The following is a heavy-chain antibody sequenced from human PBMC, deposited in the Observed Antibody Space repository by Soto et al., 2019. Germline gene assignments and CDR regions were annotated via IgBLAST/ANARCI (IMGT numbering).Heavy chain of an antibody. V-gene: IGHV1-18*01. CDR3: ARASHHSTSTWLDY. D-gene: IGHD3-16*01. J-gene: IGHJ4*02. CDR2: ISAYNGNT. Sequence: ASVKVSCKASGYTFTSYGISWVRQAPGQGLEWMGWISAYNGNTNYAQKLQGRVTMTTDTSTSTAYMELRSLRSDDTAVYYCARASHHSTSTWLDYWGQGTLVTVSS. CDR1: GYTFTSYG.